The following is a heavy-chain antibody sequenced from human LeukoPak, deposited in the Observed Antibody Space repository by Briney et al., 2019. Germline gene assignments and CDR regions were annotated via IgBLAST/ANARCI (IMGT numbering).Heavy chain of an antibody. CDR1: GYTFTGYY. CDR3: ARVGVVVVPAADNWFDP. CDR2: INPNSGGT. D-gene: IGHD2-2*01. J-gene: IGHJ5*02. V-gene: IGHV1-2*02. Sequence: ASVKVSCKASGYTFTGYYMHWVRQAPGQGLEWMGWINPNSGGTNYAQKFQGRVTTTRDTSISTAYMELSRLRSDDTAVYYCARVGVVVVPAADNWFDPWGQGTLVTVSS.